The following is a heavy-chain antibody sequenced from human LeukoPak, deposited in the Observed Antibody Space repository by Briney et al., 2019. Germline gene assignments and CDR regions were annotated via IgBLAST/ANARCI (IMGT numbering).Heavy chain of an antibody. CDR2: FIYSGRT. CDR1: GYSNSSGYY. CDR3: ARENVLGYAYAFDI. Sequence: SEPVSLPCSVSGYSNSSGYYWGWTGQPPWKGLEWIGSFIYSGRTYNNPTLKNRFTISSETTNNKFSLKLSSATAADTTAEYCARENVLGYAYAFDIWGQGTMVTVSS. J-gene: IGHJ3*02. D-gene: IGHD5-12*01. V-gene: IGHV4-38-2*02.